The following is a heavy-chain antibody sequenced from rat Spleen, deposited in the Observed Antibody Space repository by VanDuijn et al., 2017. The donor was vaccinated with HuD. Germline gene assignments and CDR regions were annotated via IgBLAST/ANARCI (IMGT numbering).Heavy chain of an antibody. Sequence: EVQLVESGGGLVQPGRSMKRSCAASGFTFSNYGMAWVRPAPKQGLVWVAYISYDGGSTYYRDSVKGRFTIYRDNEKSTLYLQMNSLRSEDTATYYCARREGIDYWGQGVMVTVSS. D-gene: IGHD1-11*01. CDR1: GFTFSNYG. V-gene: IGHV5-22*01. J-gene: IGHJ2*01. CDR2: ISYDGGST. CDR3: ARREGIDY.